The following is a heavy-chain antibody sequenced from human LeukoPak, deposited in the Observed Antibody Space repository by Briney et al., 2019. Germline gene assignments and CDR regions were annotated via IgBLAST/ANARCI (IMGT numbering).Heavy chain of an antibody. Sequence: PGGSLRLSCAVSGFPLSDAWMNWVRQAPGKGLEWVGRIKSNADGGTADYAASVKGRFTISRDDSKNTLYLQMNSLKTEDAAVYYCTTRGSGTYRLDHWGQGTLVTVSS. D-gene: IGHD1-26*01. CDR1: GFPLSDAW. CDR3: TTRGSGTYRLDH. CDR2: IKSNADGGTA. J-gene: IGHJ4*02. V-gene: IGHV3-15*07.